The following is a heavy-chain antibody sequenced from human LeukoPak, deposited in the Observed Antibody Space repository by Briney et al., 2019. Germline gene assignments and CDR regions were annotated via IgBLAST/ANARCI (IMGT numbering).Heavy chain of an antibody. CDR2: ISAYNGNT. CDR3: ARAVGKYCSGGSCYSTHFDY. J-gene: IGHJ4*02. D-gene: IGHD2-15*01. CDR1: GYTFTNYG. V-gene: IGHV1-18*01. Sequence: ASVKVSCKASGYTFTNYGISWVRQAPGQGLECMGWISAYNGNTKYVQKFQGRVTMTTDTSTSTAYMELRSLRSDDTAVYYCARAVGKYCSGGSCYSTHFDYWGQGTLVTVSS.